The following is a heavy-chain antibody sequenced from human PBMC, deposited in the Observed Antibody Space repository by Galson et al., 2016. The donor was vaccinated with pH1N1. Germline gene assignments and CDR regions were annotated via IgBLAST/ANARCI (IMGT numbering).Heavy chain of an antibody. CDR3: AREDWSYADTYYNGLDV. J-gene: IGHJ6*02. CDR2: ISYNGHDQ. Sequence: LRLSCAASGFSLDTYAMHWVRQAPGKGLEWVAFISYNGHDQSYADSLKGRFIISRDNSKNTLYLQLNSLRTEDTAVFYCAREDWSYADTYYNGLDVWGQGTTVTVSS. D-gene: IGHD3-16*01. V-gene: IGHV3-30-3*01. CDR1: GFSLDTYA.